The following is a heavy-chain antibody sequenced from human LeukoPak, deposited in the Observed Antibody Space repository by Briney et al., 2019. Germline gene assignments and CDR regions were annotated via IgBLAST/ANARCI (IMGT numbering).Heavy chain of an antibody. J-gene: IGHJ4*02. Sequence: PGGSLRLSCAASGFTFSNYAMSWVRQAPGKGLEWVSAISGSGGSTYYADSVKGRFTISRDNSKNTLYLQMNSLRAEDTAVYYWAKEAPFAMVRGVTGNYWGQGTLVTVSS. V-gene: IGHV3-23*01. CDR3: AKEAPFAMVRGVTGNY. CDR2: ISGSGGST. D-gene: IGHD3-10*01. CDR1: GFTFSNYA.